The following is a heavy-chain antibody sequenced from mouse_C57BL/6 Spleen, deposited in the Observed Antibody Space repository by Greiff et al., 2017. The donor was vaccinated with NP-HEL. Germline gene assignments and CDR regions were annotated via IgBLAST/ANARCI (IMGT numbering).Heavy chain of an antibody. V-gene: IGHV1-82*01. J-gene: IGHJ3*01. CDR1: GYAFSSSW. D-gene: IGHD2-2*01. CDR3: ARDGGYGYDVSWFAY. CDR2: IYPGDGDT. Sequence: QVQLQQSGPELVKPGASVKISCKASGYAFSSSWMNWVKQRPGKGLEWIGRIYPGDGDTNYNGKFKGKATLTADKSSSTAYMQLSSLTSEDSAVYFCARDGGYGYDVSWFAYWGQGTLVTVSA.